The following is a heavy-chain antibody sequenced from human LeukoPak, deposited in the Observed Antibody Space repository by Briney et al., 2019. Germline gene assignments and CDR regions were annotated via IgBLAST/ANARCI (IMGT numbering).Heavy chain of an antibody. CDR3: AREEYSSSWYGY. CDR1: GFMFSSSG. CDR2: IPYDGSNK. Sequence: GGSLRLSCAASGFMFSSSGIHWVRQAPGKGLEWVAFIPYDGSNKYYADSVKGRFTISRDNSKNTLYLQMNSLGAEDTAVYYCAREEYSSSWYGYWGQGTLVTVSS. J-gene: IGHJ4*02. D-gene: IGHD6-13*01. V-gene: IGHV3-30*02.